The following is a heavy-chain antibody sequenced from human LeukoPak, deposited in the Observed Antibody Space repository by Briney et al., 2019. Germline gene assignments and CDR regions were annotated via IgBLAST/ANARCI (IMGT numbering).Heavy chain of an antibody. V-gene: IGHV1-18*04. J-gene: IGHJ4*02. CDR2: ISPYNVDT. CDR3: ARGGKTTSYDY. D-gene: IGHD4-17*01. Sequence: ASVKVSCKASGYTFTGYYMHWVRQAPGQGLDWMGWISPYNVDTNSPQKFQGRVTMTTDTSTNTAYMELRSLTYDDTAVYFCARGGKTTSYDYWGQGTLVTVSS. CDR1: GYTFTGYY.